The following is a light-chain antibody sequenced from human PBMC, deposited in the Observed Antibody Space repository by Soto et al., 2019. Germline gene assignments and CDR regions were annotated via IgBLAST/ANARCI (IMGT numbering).Light chain of an antibody. Sequence: ETVMTQSPATLSVSPGERATLSCRASQSIFSNVAWYQQRPGQAPRLLIYRASTRATGIPARFSGSGSGTEFTLTISSLQSEDFAVYYCQQYHNLWTFGQGTKVEIK. CDR3: QQYHNLWT. CDR1: QSIFSN. J-gene: IGKJ1*01. V-gene: IGKV3-15*01. CDR2: RAS.